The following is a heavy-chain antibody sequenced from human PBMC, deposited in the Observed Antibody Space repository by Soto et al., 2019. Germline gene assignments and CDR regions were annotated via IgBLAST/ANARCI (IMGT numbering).Heavy chain of an antibody. J-gene: IGHJ6*01. CDR3: ARERSDATHEYSRSWGNNYYYYGMGV. V-gene: IGHV1-46*01. D-gene: IGHD6-13*01. Sequence: ASVKVSCKASGYTFTSYYIPWVGPAPGQGREWMGIINPSGGSTSYAQKFQGRVTMTRDTSTSTVYMELSSRRSEDTAVDYCARERSDATHEYSRSWGNNYYYYGMGVGGQGTTVTVSS. CDR1: GYTFTSYY. CDR2: INPSGGST.